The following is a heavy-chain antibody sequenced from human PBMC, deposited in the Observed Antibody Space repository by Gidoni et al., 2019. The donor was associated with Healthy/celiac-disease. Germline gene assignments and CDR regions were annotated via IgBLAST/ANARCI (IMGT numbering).Heavy chain of an antibody. CDR3: ARGWLLDF. D-gene: IGHD3-22*01. CDR2: IKRDGSEK. Sequence: VELVEAGGDLVQPGGSLRLSCTASGFAFSTYWMTWVRQAPGKGLEWVANIKRDGSEKYYADSVKGRFTISRDNAKNSLYLQMNSLRVEDTAIYYCARGWLLDFWGQGNLVTVSS. V-gene: IGHV3-7*01. J-gene: IGHJ4*02. CDR1: GFAFSTYW.